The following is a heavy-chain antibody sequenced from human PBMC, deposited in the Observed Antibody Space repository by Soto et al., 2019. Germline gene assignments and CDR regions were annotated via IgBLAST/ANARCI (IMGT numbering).Heavy chain of an antibody. CDR3: ARSQNGYDSFDY. CDR1: GGSISTYY. CDR2: NYYSGST. V-gene: IGHV4-59*01. D-gene: IGHD5-12*01. Sequence: QVQLQESGPGLVKPSETLSLTCTVSGGSISTYYWSWIRQPPGKGLEWIGHNYYSGSTNYNPSLKIRVTISVDTSKNHFYLRLSSVTAADTAVYYCARSQNGYDSFDYWGQGTLVTVSS. J-gene: IGHJ4*02.